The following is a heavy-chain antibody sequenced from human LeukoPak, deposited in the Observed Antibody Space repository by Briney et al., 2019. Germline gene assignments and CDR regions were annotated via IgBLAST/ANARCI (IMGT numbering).Heavy chain of an antibody. CDR3: ARDSGTTGEVKFDP. Sequence: PSETLSLTCTVSGGSISSYYWSWIGQPAGTALEWIGRIYTSGTITYNPSLKSRVTMSVDTSKNQFSLKLSSVTAADTAVYYCARDSGTTGEVKFDPWGQGTLVTVSS. CDR2: IYTSGTI. D-gene: IGHD3-10*01. V-gene: IGHV4-4*07. CDR1: GGSISSYY. J-gene: IGHJ5*02.